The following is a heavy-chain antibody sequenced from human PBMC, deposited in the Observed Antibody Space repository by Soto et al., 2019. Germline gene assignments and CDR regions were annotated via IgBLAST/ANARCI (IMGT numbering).Heavy chain of an antibody. CDR2: IKSDASTI. CDR3: VRGGSANYFGLFDS. J-gene: IGHJ4*02. CDR1: GFTFSSYW. V-gene: IGHV3-74*03. Sequence: EVQLVESGGGLVQPGGSLRLSCAASGFTFSSYWMHWVRQVPGKGLVWVSRIKSDASTIMYADSVKGRFTISRDNAKNTLYLQVSSPRPEDTAVYYCVRGGSANYFGLFDSWGQGTLVTVSS. D-gene: IGHD1-26*01.